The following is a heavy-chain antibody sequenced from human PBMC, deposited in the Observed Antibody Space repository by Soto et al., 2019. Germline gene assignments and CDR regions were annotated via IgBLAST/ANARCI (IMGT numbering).Heavy chain of an antibody. CDR1: GDTFSFYT. V-gene: IGHV1-18*01. CDR2: ISPYLSNT. CDR3: ARPQASGYIYGFPY. J-gene: IGHJ4*02. Sequence: ASVKVSCKASGDTFSFYTINWVRQAPGLGLEWMGWISPYLSNTNYAQKFQGRVTMTTDTSTSTAYMELRSLRSDDTAVYYCARPQASGYIYGFPYWGQGTLVTVSS. D-gene: IGHD5-18*01.